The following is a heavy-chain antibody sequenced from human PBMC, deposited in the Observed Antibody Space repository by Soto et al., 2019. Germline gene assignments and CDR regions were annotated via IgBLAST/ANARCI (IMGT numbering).Heavy chain of an antibody. Sequence: GGSLRLSCAASGFTFSSYAMSWVRQAPGKGLEWVSAISGSGGSTYYADSVKGRFTISRDNSKNTLYLQMNSLRAEDTAVYYFAKDRFIPMIVVVITTLDYWGQGTLVTVSS. V-gene: IGHV3-23*01. CDR1: GFTFSSYA. J-gene: IGHJ4*02. CDR3: AKDRFIPMIVVVITTLDY. CDR2: ISGSGGST. D-gene: IGHD3-22*01.